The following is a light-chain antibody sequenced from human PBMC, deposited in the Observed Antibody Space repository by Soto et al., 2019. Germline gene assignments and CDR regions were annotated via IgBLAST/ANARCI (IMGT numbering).Light chain of an antibody. CDR3: QKYNSAPWT. J-gene: IGKJ1*01. V-gene: IGKV1-6*01. CDR2: GAS. Sequence: AIQMTQSPSSLSASVGDRVTITCRASQDIRNDLGWYQQKPGKAPKLLIHGASSLQSGVPSRFSGTESGTEFTLTIYSLQPEDSATYYCQKYNSAPWTFGQGTKVEI. CDR1: QDIRND.